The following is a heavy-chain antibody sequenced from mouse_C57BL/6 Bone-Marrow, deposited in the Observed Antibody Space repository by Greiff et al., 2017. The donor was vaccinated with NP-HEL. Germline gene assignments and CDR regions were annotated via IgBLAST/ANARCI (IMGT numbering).Heavy chain of an antibody. Sequence: QVQLQQPGAELVKPGASVKLSCKASGYTFTSYWMHWVKQRPGRGLEWIGRIDPNSGGTTYNEKFKSKATLPVDKPSSTAYMQLSSRTSEDSAVYYCARRFRVLRSYYFDYWGQGTTLTVAS. D-gene: IGHD1-1*01. CDR2: IDPNSGGT. CDR3: ARRFRVLRSYYFDY. J-gene: IGHJ2*01. V-gene: IGHV1-72*01. CDR1: GYTFTSYW.